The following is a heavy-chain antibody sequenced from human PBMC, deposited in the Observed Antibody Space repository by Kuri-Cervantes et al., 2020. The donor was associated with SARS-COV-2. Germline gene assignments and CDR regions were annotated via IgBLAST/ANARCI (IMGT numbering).Heavy chain of an antibody. D-gene: IGHD6-13*01. J-gene: IGHJ4*02. CDR3: ARDPLDYSSSWYELDY. V-gene: IGHV3-33*08. Sequence: GESLKISCAASGFTFSSYGMHWVRQAPGKGLERVAVIWYDGSNKYYADSVKGRFTISRDNSKNTLYLQMNSLRAEDTAVYYCARDPLDYSSSWYELDYWGQGTLVTVSS. CDR2: IWYDGSNK. CDR1: GFTFSSYG.